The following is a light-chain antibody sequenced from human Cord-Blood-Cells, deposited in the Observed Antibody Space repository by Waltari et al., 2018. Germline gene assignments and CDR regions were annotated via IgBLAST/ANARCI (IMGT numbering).Light chain of an antibody. J-gene: IGLJ1*01. CDR1: SSDVGGYNY. V-gene: IGLV2-8*01. CDR2: EVS. CDR3: SSYAGSNNLV. Sequence: QSALTQPPSASGSPGQSVTISCTGTSSDVGGYNYVSWYQQHPGKAPKLMIYEVSKQPSGVPDRFSGSKSGNTASLTVSGLQAEDEADYYCSSYAGSNNLVFGTGTKVTVL.